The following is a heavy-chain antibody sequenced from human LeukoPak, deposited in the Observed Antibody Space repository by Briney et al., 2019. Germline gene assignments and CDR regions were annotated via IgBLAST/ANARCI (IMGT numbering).Heavy chain of an antibody. CDR3: ARDRVLSFDP. CDR2: ISAYNGNT. J-gene: IGHJ5*02. CDR1: GYTFTSYG. V-gene: IGHV1-18*01. Sequence: ASVKVSCKASGYTFTSYGISWVRQAPGQGLEWMGWISAYNGNTNYAQKFQGRVTMTRDMSTSTVYMELSSLRSEDTAVYYCARDRVLSFDPWGQGTLVTVSS. D-gene: IGHD3-10*01.